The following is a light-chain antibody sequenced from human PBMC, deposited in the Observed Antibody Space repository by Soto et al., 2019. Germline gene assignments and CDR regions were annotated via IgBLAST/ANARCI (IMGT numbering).Light chain of an antibody. J-gene: IGKJ2*01. V-gene: IGKV1-5*01. CDR2: DAS. Sequence: EIQMTQSPSTLSASVGDRVTITCRASQSISGWLAWYQQKPGKAPNLLISDASSLESGVPSRFSGSGSGTEFTLTISGLQPDDFATYYCQQYSSYSSFGQGTKLEIK. CDR1: QSISGW. CDR3: QQYSSYSS.